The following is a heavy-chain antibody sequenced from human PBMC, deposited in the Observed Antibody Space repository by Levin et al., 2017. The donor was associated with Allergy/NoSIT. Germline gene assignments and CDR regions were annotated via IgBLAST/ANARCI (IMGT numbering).Heavy chain of an antibody. Sequence: GGSLRLSCAASGFTVSSNYMSWVRQAPGKGLEWVSVIYSGGSTYYADSVKGRFTISRDNSKNTLYLQMNSLRAEDMAVYYCARHIVVVVVSPDHYGMDVWGQGTTVTVSS. CDR3: ARHIVVVVVSPDHYGMDV. CDR2: IYSGGST. V-gene: IGHV3-53*01. D-gene: IGHD2-15*01. J-gene: IGHJ6*02. CDR1: GFTVSSNY.